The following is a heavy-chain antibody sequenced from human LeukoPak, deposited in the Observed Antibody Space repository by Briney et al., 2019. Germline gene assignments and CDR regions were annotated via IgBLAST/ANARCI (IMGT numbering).Heavy chain of an antibody. D-gene: IGHD3-10*01. V-gene: IGHV4-59*11. CDR2: IYYSGST. CDR3: ARVRYYYMDV. CDR1: GGSISRHY. J-gene: IGHJ6*03. Sequence: SETLSLTCTVSGGSISRHYWSWIRQPPGKGLEWIGYIYYSGSTNYNPSLKSRVTISVDTSKNQFSLKLSSVTAADTAVYYCARVRYYYMDVWGKGTTVTVSS.